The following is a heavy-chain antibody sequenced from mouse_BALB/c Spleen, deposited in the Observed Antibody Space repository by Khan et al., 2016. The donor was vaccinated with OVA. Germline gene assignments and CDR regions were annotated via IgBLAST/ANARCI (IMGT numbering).Heavy chain of an antibody. V-gene: IGHV2-9*02. D-gene: IGHD1-1*01. Sequence: QVQLKQSGPGLVAPSQSLSITCTVSGFSLTSYGVHWVRQPPGKGLEWLGLIWAGGSTNYNSALMSRLTINKDNSKSQVFLKMNSLQTDDTAMYYCARDYVSSFEYFDVWGAGTTVTVSS. J-gene: IGHJ1*01. CDR3: ARDYVSSFEYFDV. CDR2: IWAGGST. CDR1: GFSLTSYG.